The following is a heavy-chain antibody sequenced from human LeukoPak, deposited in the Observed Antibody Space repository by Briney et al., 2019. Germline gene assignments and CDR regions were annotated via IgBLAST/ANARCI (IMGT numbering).Heavy chain of an antibody. D-gene: IGHD1-26*01. CDR3: AREREDGYSGSYGTIDP. Sequence: SGGSLRLSCAASGFTFSDYYMGWIRQAPGKGLEWVSYISSSGSTIYYADSVKGRFTISRDNAKNSLYLQMNSLRAEDTAVYYCAREREDGYSGSYGTIDPWGQGTLVTVSS. CDR2: ISSSGSTI. V-gene: IGHV3-11*04. J-gene: IGHJ5*02. CDR1: GFTFSDYY.